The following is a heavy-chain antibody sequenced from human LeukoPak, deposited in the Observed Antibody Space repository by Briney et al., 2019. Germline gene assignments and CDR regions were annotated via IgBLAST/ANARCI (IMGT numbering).Heavy chain of an antibody. Sequence: PSQTLSLTCAVSGGSISRGGYSWSWIRQPPGKGLEWIGYIYHSGSTYYNPSLRSRVTISVDMSKNQFSLKLSSVTAADTAVYYCARGSSSSPTVFDYWGQGTLVTVSS. CDR2: IYHSGST. CDR1: GGSISRGGYS. D-gene: IGHD6-6*01. V-gene: IGHV4-30-2*01. CDR3: ARGSSSSPTVFDY. J-gene: IGHJ4*02.